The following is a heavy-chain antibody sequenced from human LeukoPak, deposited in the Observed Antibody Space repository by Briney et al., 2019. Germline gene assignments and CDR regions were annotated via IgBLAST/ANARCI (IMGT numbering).Heavy chain of an antibody. Sequence: SETLSLTCAVYGGSFSGYYWSWVRQPPGKGLEWIGEINHSGSTNYNPSLKSRVTISVDTSQNQFSLKLSSVTAADTAVYYCAIFPVGIAAAGTLYWGKGTTVTVSS. CDR2: INHSGST. CDR1: GGSFSGYY. D-gene: IGHD6-13*01. J-gene: IGHJ6*04. V-gene: IGHV4-34*01. CDR3: AIFPVGIAAAGTLY.